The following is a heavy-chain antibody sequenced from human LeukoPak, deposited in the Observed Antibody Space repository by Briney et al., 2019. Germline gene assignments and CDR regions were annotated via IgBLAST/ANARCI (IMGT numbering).Heavy chain of an antibody. Sequence: GESLKISCKGSGYSINNYWIGWVRQMPGKGLEWMGIIYPADSDIRYSPSFQGQVTTSADKSISTAYLQWSSLKASDTAMYYCARQEYCSGGSCYTWFDPWGQGTLVTVSS. J-gene: IGHJ5*02. D-gene: IGHD2-15*01. V-gene: IGHV5-51*01. CDR1: GYSINNYW. CDR2: IYPADSDI. CDR3: ARQEYCSGGSCYTWFDP.